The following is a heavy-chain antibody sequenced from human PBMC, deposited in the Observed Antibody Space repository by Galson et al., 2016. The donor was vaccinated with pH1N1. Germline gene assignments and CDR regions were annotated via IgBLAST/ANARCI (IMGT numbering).Heavy chain of an antibody. CDR1: GFTFSSYG. Sequence: SLRLSCAASGFTFSSYGMHWVRQAPGKGLEWVAVISYDGSKKYYADSVKGRFTISRDNSNNTLYLQMNSLRAEDTAVYYCAKPIYGSGGFDPWGQGTLVTVSS. J-gene: IGHJ5*02. D-gene: IGHD3-10*01. CDR3: AKPIYGSGGFDP. V-gene: IGHV3-30*18. CDR2: ISYDGSKK.